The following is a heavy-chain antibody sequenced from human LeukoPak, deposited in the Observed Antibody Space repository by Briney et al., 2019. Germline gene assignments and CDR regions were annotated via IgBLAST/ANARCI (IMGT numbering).Heavy chain of an antibody. Sequence: GGSLRLSCAASGFTFNKYAMSWVRQAPGKGPEWVSSLTSSGGSTDYADSVRGRFTISRDNSRNTLSLQMNSLRVEDTAVYYCAKFFYDSNTYSFDSWGHGTLVTVSS. CDR1: GFTFNKYA. D-gene: IGHD3-22*01. CDR3: AKFFYDSNTYSFDS. J-gene: IGHJ4*01. V-gene: IGHV3-23*01. CDR2: LTSSGGST.